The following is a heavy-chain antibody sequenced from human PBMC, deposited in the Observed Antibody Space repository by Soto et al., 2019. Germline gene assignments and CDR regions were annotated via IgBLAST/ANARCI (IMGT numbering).Heavy chain of an antibody. V-gene: IGHV1-69*01. CDR2: SA. Sequence: QVQLVQSGAEVKKPGSSVKVSCKASGGTFSIYTISWVRQAPGQGLEWMGGSANSAQKFQGRLTVTADESTSTVYVELSRLTSEDTAVYYCAREGPPDIAWFDPWGQGTLVSVAS. J-gene: IGHJ5*02. CDR3: AREGPPDIAWFDP. CDR1: GGTFSIYT. D-gene: IGHD2-15*01.